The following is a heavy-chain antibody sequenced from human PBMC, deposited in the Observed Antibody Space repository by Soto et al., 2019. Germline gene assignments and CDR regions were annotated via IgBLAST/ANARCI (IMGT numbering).Heavy chain of an antibody. D-gene: IGHD5-18*01. Sequence: QVQLQESGPGLVKPSETLSLTCTFSGDSTSTYSWNWIRQPAGKGLEWIGRIYTTGSSNYNPSLVSRIAISVNTSKNQFCLKLSSVTAANTAVYYCEGAAYNYGPFDSWGQGTLITVSS. V-gene: IGHV4-4*07. J-gene: IGHJ4*02. CDR1: GDSTSTYS. CDR3: EGAAYNYGPFDS. CDR2: IYTTGSS.